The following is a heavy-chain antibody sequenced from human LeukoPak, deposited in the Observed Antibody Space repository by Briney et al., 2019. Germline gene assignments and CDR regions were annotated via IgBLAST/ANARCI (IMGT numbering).Heavy chain of an antibody. V-gene: IGHV3-21*01. CDR2: ISSSSSYI. CDR3: ARELPPIWFGESS. CDR1: GFTFSSYS. D-gene: IGHD3-10*01. Sequence: GGSLRLSCAASGFTFSSYSMNWVRQAPGKGLEWVSSISSSSSYIYYADSVKGRFTISRDNAKNSLYLQMNSLRAEDTAVYYCARELPPIWFGESSWGQGTLVTVSS. J-gene: IGHJ5*02.